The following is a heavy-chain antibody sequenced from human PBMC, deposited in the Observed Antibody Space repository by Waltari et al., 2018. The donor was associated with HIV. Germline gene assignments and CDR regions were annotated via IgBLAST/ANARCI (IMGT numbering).Heavy chain of an antibody. CDR1: RGSVIRYF. D-gene: IGHD3-3*01. Sequence: QVQLRESGPGLVKPSETLSLTCSVSRGSVIRYFWSWIRQSPGKGLEWIGQIHYGGTVTYNPSLKSRVMISVDSSRNQFFLDLNSVTAADTAVYYCARNWDEFWSGSTHPGLDPWGPGILVTVSS. V-gene: IGHV4-59*02. J-gene: IGHJ5*02. CDR3: ARNWDEFWSGSTHPGLDP. CDR2: IHYGGTV.